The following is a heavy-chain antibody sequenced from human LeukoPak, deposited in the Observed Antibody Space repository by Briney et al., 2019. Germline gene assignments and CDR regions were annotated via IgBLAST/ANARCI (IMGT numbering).Heavy chain of an antibody. CDR3: ARVGGYHSEYFQH. D-gene: IGHD3-22*01. CDR1: GFTVSSNY. Sequence: GGSLRLSCAASGFTVSSNYMSWVRQAPGKGLEWVSVIYSGGSTYYADSVKGRFTISSDNSKNTLYLQMNSLRAEDTAVYYCARVGGYHSEYFQHWGQGTLVTVSS. J-gene: IGHJ1*01. V-gene: IGHV3-66*01. CDR2: IYSGGST.